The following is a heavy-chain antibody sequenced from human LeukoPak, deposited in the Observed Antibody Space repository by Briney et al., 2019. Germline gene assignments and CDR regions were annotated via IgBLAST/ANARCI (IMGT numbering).Heavy chain of an antibody. CDR2: IKQDGSEK. CDR1: GFTFSSYW. CDR3: ARKPLGYYYYYYMDV. V-gene: IGHV3-7*01. J-gene: IGHJ6*03. Sequence: TGGSLRLSCAASGFTFSSYWMSWVRQAPGKGLEWVANIKQDGSEKYYVDSVKGRFTISRDNAKNSLYLQMNSLRAEDTAVYYCARKPLGYYYYYYMDVWGKGTTVTVSS.